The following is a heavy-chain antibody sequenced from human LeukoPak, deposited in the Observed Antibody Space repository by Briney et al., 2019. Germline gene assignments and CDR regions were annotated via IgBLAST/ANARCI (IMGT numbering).Heavy chain of an antibody. D-gene: IGHD5-18*01. CDR3: ARDRRVDSYGIGGFDY. J-gene: IGHJ4*02. CDR2: IIPILGIA. CDR1: GGTFSSYA. Sequence: ASVKVSCKASGGTFSSYAISWVRQAPGQGLEWMGRIIPILGIANYAQKFQGRVTITADKSTSTAYMELSSLRSEDTAVYYCARDRRVDSYGIGGFDYWGQGTLVTVSS. V-gene: IGHV1-69*04.